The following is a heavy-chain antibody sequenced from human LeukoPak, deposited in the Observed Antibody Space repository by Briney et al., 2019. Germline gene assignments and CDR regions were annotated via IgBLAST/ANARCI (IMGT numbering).Heavy chain of an antibody. D-gene: IGHD1-1*01. CDR2: IKQDGSEK. CDR3: ARDRGTNGINDRGYFDY. Sequence: GGSLRLSCVASGITFSSHWMTWVRQAAGKGLEWVANIKQDGSEKYYVDSVKGRFTISRDNAKNSLYLQMNSLRAEDTAVYYCARDRGTNGINDRGYFDYWGQGTLVTVSS. V-gene: IGHV3-7*01. CDR1: GITFSSHW. J-gene: IGHJ4*02.